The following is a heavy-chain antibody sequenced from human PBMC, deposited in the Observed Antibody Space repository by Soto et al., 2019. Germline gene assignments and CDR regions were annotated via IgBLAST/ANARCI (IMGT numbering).Heavy chain of an antibody. CDR2: ISGSGGST. CDR1: GFTFSSYA. D-gene: IGHD3-9*01. CDR3: AKSDILTGYCRPYNWFDP. J-gene: IGHJ5*02. V-gene: IGHV3-23*01. Sequence: GGSLRLSCAASGFTFSSYAMSWVRQAPGKGLEWVSAISGSGGSTYYADSVKGRFTISRDNSKNTLYLQMNSLRAEDTAVYYCAKSDILTGYCRPYNWFDPWGQGTLVTVSS.